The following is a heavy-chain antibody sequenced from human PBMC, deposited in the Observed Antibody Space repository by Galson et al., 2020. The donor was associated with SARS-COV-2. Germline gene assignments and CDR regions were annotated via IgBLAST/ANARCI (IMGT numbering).Heavy chain of an antibody. Sequence: GESLKISCAASGFTFSSYGMHWVRQAPGKGLEWVAVIWYDGSNKYYADSVKGRFTISRDNSKNTLYLQMNSLRAEDTAVYYCARAVGVCPDYWGQGTLVTVSS. D-gene: IGHD2-15*01. J-gene: IGHJ4*02. CDR1: GFTFSSYG. V-gene: IGHV3-33*01. CDR3: ARAVGVCPDY. CDR2: IWYDGSNK.